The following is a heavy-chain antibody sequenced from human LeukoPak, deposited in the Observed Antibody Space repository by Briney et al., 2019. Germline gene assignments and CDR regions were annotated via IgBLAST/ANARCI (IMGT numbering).Heavy chain of an antibody. CDR3: ARGSGAYDFWSGYYFDY. CDR1: GGTFSSYA. V-gene: IGHV1-69*05. D-gene: IGHD3-3*01. J-gene: IGHJ4*02. Sequence: ASVKVSCKASGGTFSSYAISWVRQAPGQGLEWMGGIIPIFGTASYAQKFQSRVTITTDESTSTAYMELSSLRSEDTAVYYCARGSGAYDFWSGYYFDYWGQGTLVTVSS. CDR2: IIPIFGTA.